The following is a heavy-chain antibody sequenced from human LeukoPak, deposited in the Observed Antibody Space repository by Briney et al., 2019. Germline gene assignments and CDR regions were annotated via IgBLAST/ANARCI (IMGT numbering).Heavy chain of an antibody. CDR1: GGSISSGGYS. D-gene: IGHD3-16*01. CDR2: IYHSGST. V-gene: IGHV4-30-2*01. J-gene: IGHJ4*02. Sequence: SQTLSLTCAVSGGSISSGGYSWSWIRQPPGKGLEWIGYIYHSGSTYYNPSLKSRVTISVDRSKNQFSLKLSSVTAADTAVYYCARDLGGKSDYWGQGTLVTVSS. CDR3: ARDLGGKSDY.